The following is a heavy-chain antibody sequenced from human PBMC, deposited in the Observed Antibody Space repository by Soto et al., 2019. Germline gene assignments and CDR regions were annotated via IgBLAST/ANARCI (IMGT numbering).Heavy chain of an antibody. V-gene: IGHV3-21*01. D-gene: IGHD2-15*01. J-gene: IGHJ4*02. CDR2: ISSSSDYI. CDR3: VRAPGELLVATTIGLDF. CDR1: GFAFSTYS. Sequence: PGGSLRLSCAASGFAFSTYSMNWVRQAPGKGLEWVSSISSSSDYIYYADSLKGRFTISRDNAKNSLYLQMNSLRAEDTAVYYCVRAPGELLVATTIGLDFRGQGTMVT.